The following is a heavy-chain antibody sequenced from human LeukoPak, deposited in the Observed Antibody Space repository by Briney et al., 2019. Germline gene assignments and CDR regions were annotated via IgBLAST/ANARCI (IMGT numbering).Heavy chain of an antibody. CDR1: GFTFSTYS. J-gene: IGHJ4*02. CDR2: ISSNSRYI. D-gene: IGHD6-13*01. Sequence: GGSLRLSCAASGFTFSTYSMNWVRQAPGKGLEWVSSISSNSRYIYYADSMRGRFTISRDNAKNSLYLQMNSLKPEDTAVYYCSRVAEAAAFDSWGQGTLVAVSS. CDR3: SRVAEAAAFDS. V-gene: IGHV3-21*06.